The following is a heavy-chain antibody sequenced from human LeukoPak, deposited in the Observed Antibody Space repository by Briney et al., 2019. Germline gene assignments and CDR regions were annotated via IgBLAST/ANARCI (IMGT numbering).Heavy chain of an antibody. CDR2: IYHSGST. V-gene: IGHV4-30-2*01. CDR1: GGSISSGGYS. Sequence: TSETLSLTCAVSGGSISSGGYSWSWIRQPPGKGLEWIGYIYHSGSTYYNPSLKSRVTISVDRSKNQFSLKLSSVTAAGTAVYYCAKTRPLDSSSWSHGDYWGQGTLVTVSS. D-gene: IGHD6-13*01. J-gene: IGHJ4*02. CDR3: AKTRPLDSSSWSHGDY.